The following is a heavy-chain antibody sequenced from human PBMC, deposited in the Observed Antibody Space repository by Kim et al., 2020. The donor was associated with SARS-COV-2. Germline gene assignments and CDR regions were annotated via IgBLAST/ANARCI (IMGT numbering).Heavy chain of an antibody. Sequence: SETLSLTCTVSGGSISLYYWSWIRQPPGKGLDCIGYIYYSGSTNYNPSLKSRVTISVDTSKNQFSLKLSSVTAADTAVYYCARVALGYCSSTTCHKGFDPWGQGTLVTVSS. CDR2: IYYSGST. J-gene: IGHJ5*02. D-gene: IGHD2-2*01. CDR1: GGSISLYY. V-gene: IGHV4-59*01. CDR3: ARVALGYCSSTTCHKGFDP.